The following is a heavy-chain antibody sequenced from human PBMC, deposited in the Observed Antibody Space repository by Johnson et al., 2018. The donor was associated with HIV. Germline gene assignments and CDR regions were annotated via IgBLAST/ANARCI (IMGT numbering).Heavy chain of an antibody. D-gene: IGHD1-26*01. CDR1: GFTFSTYW. J-gene: IGHJ3*02. CDR2: IKQDGSEK. CDR3: ARASYVDAFDI. Sequence: VQLVESGGGLVQPGGSLRLSCAASGFTFSTYWMSWVRQAPGKGLEWVANIKQDGSEKYYVDSVKGRFTISRDNAKNSLYLQMNSLRAEDTAVYYCARASYVDAFDIWGQGTMVTVSP. V-gene: IGHV3-7*04.